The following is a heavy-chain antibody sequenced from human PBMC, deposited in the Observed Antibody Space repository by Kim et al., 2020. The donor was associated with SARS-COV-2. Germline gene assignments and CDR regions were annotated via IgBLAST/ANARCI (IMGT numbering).Heavy chain of an antibody. V-gene: IGHV4-4*02. CDR1: GGSISSSNW. Sequence: SETLSLTCAVSGGSISSSNWWSWVRQPPGKGLEWIGEIYHSGSTNYNPSLKSRVTISVDKSKNQFSLKLSSVTAADTAVYYCAVTTSYYGDYAYWGQGTLGPGSS. D-gene: IGHD4-17*01. CDR3: AVTTSYYGDYAY. J-gene: IGHJ4*02. CDR2: IYHSGST.